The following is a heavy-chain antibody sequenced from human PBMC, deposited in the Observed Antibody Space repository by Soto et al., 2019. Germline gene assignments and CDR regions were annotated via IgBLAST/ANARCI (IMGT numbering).Heavy chain of an antibody. CDR1: GFTFSSYA. D-gene: IGHD3-22*01. V-gene: IGHV3-23*01. Sequence: PGGSLRLSCAASGFTFSSYAMSWVRQAPGKGLEWVSAISGSGGSTYYADSVKGRFTISRDNSKNTLYLQMNSLRAEDTAVYYCAKVRHYYDSSGYYYSGVYFDYWGQGTLVTRLL. CDR2: ISGSGGST. CDR3: AKVRHYYDSSGYYYSGVYFDY. J-gene: IGHJ4*02.